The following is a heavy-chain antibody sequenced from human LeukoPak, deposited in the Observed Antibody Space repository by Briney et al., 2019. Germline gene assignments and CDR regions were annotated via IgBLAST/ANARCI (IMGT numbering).Heavy chain of an antibody. CDR3: ARGPSISSNWYPGGDY. CDR1: GFTFSSYS. V-gene: IGHV3-21*01. Sequence: GSRRLSCAASGFTFSSYSMNWVRQAPGKGLEWVSYISSTSSYIYYADSVKGRFTISRDNAKNSLYLQMNSLRAEDTAVYYCARGPSISSNWYPGGDYWGQGTLVTVSS. J-gene: IGHJ4*02. D-gene: IGHD6-13*01. CDR2: ISSTSSYI.